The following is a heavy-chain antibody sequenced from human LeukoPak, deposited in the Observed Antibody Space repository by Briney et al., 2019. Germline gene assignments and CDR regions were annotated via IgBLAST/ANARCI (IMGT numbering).Heavy chain of an antibody. J-gene: IGHJ3*02. D-gene: IGHD3-10*01. CDR1: GFTFSSYS. Sequence: GGSLRLSCAASGFTFSSYSMNWVRQAPGKGLEWVSSISSSSSYIYYADSVKGRFTISRDNAKHSLYLQMNSLRAEDTAVYYCARDVITMVRGVIIYPSDAFDIWGQGTMVTVSS. V-gene: IGHV3-21*01. CDR3: ARDVITMVRGVIIYPSDAFDI. CDR2: ISSSSSYI.